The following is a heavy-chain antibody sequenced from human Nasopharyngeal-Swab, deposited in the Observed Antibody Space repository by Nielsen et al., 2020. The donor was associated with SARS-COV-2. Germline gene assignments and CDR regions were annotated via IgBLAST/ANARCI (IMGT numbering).Heavy chain of an antibody. J-gene: IGHJ4*02. Sequence: ASVKVSCKTSGYTIKGYYVHWVRHVSGQGLEWVGWINLNSGGTEYSQKFQGRVTMIRDTSVSTAYMELNRLTSDDTAVYFCARDLRPSNYYFNSWGQGTLVTVSS. D-gene: IGHD4-11*01. CDR3: ARDLRPSNYYFNS. CDR1: GYTIKGYY. V-gene: IGHV1-2*02. CDR2: INLNSGGT.